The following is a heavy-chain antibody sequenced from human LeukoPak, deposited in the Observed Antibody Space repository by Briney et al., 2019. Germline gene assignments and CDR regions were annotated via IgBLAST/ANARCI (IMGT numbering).Heavy chain of an antibody. CDR3: ARGSPYSSGWSPAFDY. Sequence: SETLSLTCTVSGGSVNSGSYYWNWIRQPPGKGLEWIGYIYYSGSTNYNPSLKSRVTISVDTSKNQFSLKLSSVTAADTAVYYCARGSPYSSGWSPAFDYWGQGTLVTVSS. CDR2: IYYSGST. J-gene: IGHJ4*02. CDR1: GGSVNSGSYY. V-gene: IGHV4-61*01. D-gene: IGHD6-19*01.